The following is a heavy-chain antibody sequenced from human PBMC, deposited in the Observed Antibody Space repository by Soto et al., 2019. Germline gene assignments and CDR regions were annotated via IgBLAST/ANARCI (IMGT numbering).Heavy chain of an antibody. CDR1: GYTFTSYY. Sequence: GASVKVSCKASGYTFTSYYMHWVRQAPGQGLEWMGIINPSGGSTTYAQKFQGRVTMTRDTSTTTVYMELSSLKSEDTAVYYCARYDYNGYYFDYWGQGTPVTVSS. J-gene: IGHJ4*02. CDR2: INPSGGST. D-gene: IGHD4-4*01. CDR3: ARYDYNGYYFDY. V-gene: IGHV1-46*01.